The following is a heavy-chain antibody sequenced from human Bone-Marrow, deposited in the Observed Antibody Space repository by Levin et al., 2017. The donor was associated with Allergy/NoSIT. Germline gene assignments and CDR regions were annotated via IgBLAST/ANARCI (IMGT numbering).Heavy chain of an antibody. Sequence: GESLKISCKASGYSFTGYYIHWVRQAPGQGPEWMGHINPNNGGSTYARKFQGRVTMTRDTSISTVYMEMSRLTSDDTAVYYCARDRRWNFRGDDGFDIWGQGTMVTVAS. CDR2: INPNNGGS. CDR3: ARDRRWNFRGDDGFDI. J-gene: IGHJ3*02. CDR1: GYSFTGYY. V-gene: IGHV1-2*06. D-gene: IGHD1-7*01.